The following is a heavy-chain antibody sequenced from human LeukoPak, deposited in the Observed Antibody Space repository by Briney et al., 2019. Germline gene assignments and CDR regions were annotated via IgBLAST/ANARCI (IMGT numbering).Heavy chain of an antibody. Sequence: PGGSLRLSCAACGFTFSSYWLSWVRQARRKGLEWVANIKQDGSEKYYVDSVKGRFTISRDNAKNSLYLQMNSLRAEDTAVYYCARRFIGGLAAFDIWGQGTMVTVSS. V-gene: IGHV3-7*01. D-gene: IGHD2-15*01. J-gene: IGHJ3*02. CDR2: IKQDGSEK. CDR3: ARRFIGGLAAFDI. CDR1: GFTFSSYW.